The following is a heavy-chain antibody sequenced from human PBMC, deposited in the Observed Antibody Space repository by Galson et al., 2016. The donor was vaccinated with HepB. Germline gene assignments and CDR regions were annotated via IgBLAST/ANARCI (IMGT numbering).Heavy chain of an antibody. J-gene: IGHJ5*02. Sequence: SVKVSCKASGGSFSTYGISWVRQAPGQGLEWMGGVIPIFGTANYAQKFQGRVTITADESPNTAYMELSSLRSEDTAVYYCARVESWGNYNWFDPWGQGTLVTVSS. CDR1: GGSFSTYG. V-gene: IGHV1-69*13. CDR3: ARVESWGNYNWFDP. D-gene: IGHD3-16*01. CDR2: VIPIFGTA.